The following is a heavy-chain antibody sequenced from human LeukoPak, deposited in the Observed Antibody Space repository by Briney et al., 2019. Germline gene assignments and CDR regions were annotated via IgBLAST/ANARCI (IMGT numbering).Heavy chain of an antibody. Sequence: SVKVSCKASGGTFSSYAISWVRQAPGQGLEWMGRIIPILGIANYAQKFQGRVTITADKSTSTVYMELSSLRSEDTAVYYCARDKPRLMNAFDIWGQGTMVTVSS. D-gene: IGHD2-21*02. V-gene: IGHV1-69*04. CDR2: IIPILGIA. CDR1: GGTFSSYA. J-gene: IGHJ3*02. CDR3: ARDKPRLMNAFDI.